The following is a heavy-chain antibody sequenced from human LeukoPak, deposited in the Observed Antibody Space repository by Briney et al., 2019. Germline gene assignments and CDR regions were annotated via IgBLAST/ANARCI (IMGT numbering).Heavy chain of an antibody. D-gene: IGHD5-18*01. J-gene: IGHJ4*02. CDR3: ARDARDTVMLTADY. CDR2: VWHVGIDK. CDR1: GFTFSNSG. V-gene: IGHV3-33*01. Sequence: GGSLRVSCAAPGFTFSNSGMHRGREAPRKGVEWGAVVWHVGIDKYYADSVKGRFTITRDNYKNTLYLQMSSLRAEDTAVYYCARDARDTVMLTADYWGQGTLVTVSS.